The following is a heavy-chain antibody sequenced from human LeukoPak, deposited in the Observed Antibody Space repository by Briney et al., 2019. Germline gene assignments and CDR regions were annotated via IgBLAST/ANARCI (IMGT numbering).Heavy chain of an antibody. Sequence: GGSLRLSCAASGFTFSRYWMHWVRQAPGKGLVWVSRINGDGSTTSYADSVKSGFTISRDNAKNTLYLQMNSLRAEDTAVYYCATGNYYDSRGYYTFGHWGQGPWSPSPQ. V-gene: IGHV3-74*01. CDR1: GFTFSRYW. CDR2: INGDGSTT. J-gene: IGHJ1*01. D-gene: IGHD3-22*01. CDR3: ATGNYYDSRGYYTFGH.